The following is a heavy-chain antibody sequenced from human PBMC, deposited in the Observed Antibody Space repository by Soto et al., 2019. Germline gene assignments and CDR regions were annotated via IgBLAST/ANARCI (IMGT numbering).Heavy chain of an antibody. D-gene: IGHD4-17*01. CDR3: ARRGDYVDY. CDR2: IYPGDSDT. CDR1: GYRSTSYW. J-gene: IGHJ4*02. Sequence: VGPLKSSCQVSGYRSTSYWIALVRTLPGKGLEWMGIIYPGDSDTRYSPSFQGQVTISDDKSISTAYLQWSSLKASDSAMYYCARRGDYVDYWGQGTMVTVSS. V-gene: IGHV5-51*01.